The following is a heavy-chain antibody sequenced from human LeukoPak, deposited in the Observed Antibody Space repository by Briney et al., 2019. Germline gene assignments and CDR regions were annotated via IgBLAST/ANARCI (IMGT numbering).Heavy chain of an antibody. CDR2: IYYRGST. D-gene: IGHD5-12*01. Sequence: PSKTLSLTCTVSGGSMSSHYWSWIRQPPGKGLEWIGYIYYRGSTSYNPSLKSRVTISVDTSKNQFSLDLSSVTAADTAVYYCARDLISEYSRSHSHFDPWGQGTLVTVSS. V-gene: IGHV4-59*11. CDR1: GGSMSSHY. CDR3: ARDLISEYSRSHSHFDP. J-gene: IGHJ5*02.